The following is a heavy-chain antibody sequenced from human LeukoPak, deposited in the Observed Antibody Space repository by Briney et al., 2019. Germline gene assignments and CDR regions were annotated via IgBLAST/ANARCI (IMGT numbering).Heavy chain of an antibody. V-gene: IGHV4-39*02. J-gene: IGHJ4*02. Sequence: KPSETLSLTCTVSGGSISSYFWGWIRQPPGKGLEWIGSFYYSGSTYYNPSLKSRVTISVDTSKNQFSLKLSSVTAADTAVYFCARDYGDHAFDCWGQGTLVTVSS. CDR3: ARDYGDHAFDC. CDR2: FYYSGST. CDR1: GGSISSYF. D-gene: IGHD4-17*01.